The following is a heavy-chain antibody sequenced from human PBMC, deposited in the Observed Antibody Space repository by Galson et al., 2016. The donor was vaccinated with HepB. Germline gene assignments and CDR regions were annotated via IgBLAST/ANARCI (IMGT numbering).Heavy chain of an antibody. Sequence: SLRLSCAASGFTFSDYYMSWVRQAPGKGLEWISCISRSCSSINYAETLQGRFTITRDDATNHVYMQMNSLRAEDTAVYYCARVGRGAYSNAIDSWGQGTLVTVSS. CDR2: ISRSCSSI. CDR3: ARVGRGAYSNAIDS. J-gene: IGHJ4*02. D-gene: IGHD3-16*01. V-gene: IGHV3-11*04. CDR1: GFTFSDYY.